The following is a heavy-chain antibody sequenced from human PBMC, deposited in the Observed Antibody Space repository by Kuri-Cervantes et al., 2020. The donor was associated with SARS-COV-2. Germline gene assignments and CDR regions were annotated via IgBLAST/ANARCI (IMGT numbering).Heavy chain of an antibody. Sequence: SVKVSCKASGGTFSSYAISWVRQAPGQGLEWMGGIIPIFGTANYAQKFQGRVTISADESTSTAYMELSSLRSEDTAVYYCATVLAVAARNYYYYGMDVWGQGTMVTVSS. CDR1: GGTFSSYA. CDR3: ATVLAVAARNYYYYGMDV. J-gene: IGHJ6*02. V-gene: IGHV1-69*13. D-gene: IGHD6-6*01. CDR2: IIPIFGTA.